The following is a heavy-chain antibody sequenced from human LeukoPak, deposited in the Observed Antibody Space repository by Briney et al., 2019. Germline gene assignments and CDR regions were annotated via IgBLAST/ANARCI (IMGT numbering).Heavy chain of an antibody. CDR2: INPNRGGT. J-gene: IGHJ6*02. CDR1: GYTFTGYH. Sequence: ASVKVSCKASGYTFTGYHMHWVRQAPGQGLEWMGWINPNRGGTNYAQKFQGRVTMTRDTSISTAYMELSRLRSDDTAVYYCAIGSGIAAAGTGRGMDVWGQGTTVTVSS. D-gene: IGHD6-13*01. CDR3: AIGSGIAAAGTGRGMDV. V-gene: IGHV1-2*02.